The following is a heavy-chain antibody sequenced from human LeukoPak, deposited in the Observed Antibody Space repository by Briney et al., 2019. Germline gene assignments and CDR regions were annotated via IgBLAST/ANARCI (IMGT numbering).Heavy chain of an antibody. J-gene: IGHJ4*02. CDR1: GYTFTGYY. CDR2: INPNSGGT. Sequence: ASVKVSCEASGYTFTGYYMHWVRQAPGQGLEWMGWINPNSGGTNYAQKFQGRVTMTRDTSISTAYMELSRLRSDDTAVYYCARDFNSGYDQNLDYWGQGTLVTVSS. CDR3: ARDFNSGYDQNLDY. V-gene: IGHV1-2*02. D-gene: IGHD5-12*01.